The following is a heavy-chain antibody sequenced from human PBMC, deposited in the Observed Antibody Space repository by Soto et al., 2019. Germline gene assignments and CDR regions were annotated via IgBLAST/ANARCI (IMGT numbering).Heavy chain of an antibody. Sequence: PGGSLRLSCAASGFTFSSYAMSWVRQAPGKGLEWVSAISGSGGSTYYADSVKGRFTISRDNSKNTLYLQMNSLRAEDTAVYYCAKEIFISTSCYGPYYYNGMDVWGKGTTLPVSS. D-gene: IGHD2-2*01. CDR3: AKEIFISTSCYGPYYYNGMDV. V-gene: IGHV3-23*01. CDR2: ISGSGGST. CDR1: GFTFSSYA. J-gene: IGHJ6*04.